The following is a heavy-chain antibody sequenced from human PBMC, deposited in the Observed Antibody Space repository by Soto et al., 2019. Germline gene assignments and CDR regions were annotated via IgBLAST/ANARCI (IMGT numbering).Heavy chain of an antibody. J-gene: IGHJ5*02. V-gene: IGHV1-2*04. CDR3: ARAARVVVPAAIGEHWFDP. D-gene: IGHD2-2*01. CDR2: INPNSGGT. CDR1: GYTFTGYY. Sequence: EASVKVSCKASGYTFTGYYMHWVRLAPGQGLEWMGWINPNSGGTNYAQKFQGWVTMTRDTSISTAYMELSRLRSDDTAVYYCARAARVVVPAAIGEHWFDPWGQGTLVTVSS.